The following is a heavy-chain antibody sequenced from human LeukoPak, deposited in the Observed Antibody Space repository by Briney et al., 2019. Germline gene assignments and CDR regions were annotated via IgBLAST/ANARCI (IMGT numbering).Heavy chain of an antibody. CDR2: IYSGGST. Sequence: PGGSLRLSCAASGFTVSSNYMSWVRQAPGKGLEWVSVIYSGGSTYYADSVKGRFTMSRDNSKNTLYLQMNSLRAEDTAVYYCAREGDSYIFDYWGQGTLVTVSS. J-gene: IGHJ4*02. D-gene: IGHD2-21*02. V-gene: IGHV3-66*02. CDR1: GFTVSSNY. CDR3: AREGDSYIFDY.